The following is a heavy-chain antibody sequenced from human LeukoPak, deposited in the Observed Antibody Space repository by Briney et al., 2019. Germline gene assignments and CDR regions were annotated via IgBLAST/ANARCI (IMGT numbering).Heavy chain of an antibody. CDR3: ARDENWGSRVAYY. J-gene: IGHJ4*02. V-gene: IGHV3-48*01. D-gene: IGHD7-27*01. CDR1: GFTFSSYS. CDR2: ISSSSSTI. Sequence: SGGSLRLSCAASGFTFSSYSMNWVRQAPGKGLEWVSYISSSSSTIYYADSVKGRFTISRDNAKNSLYLQMNSLRAEDTAVYYCARDENWGSRVAYYWGQGTLVTVSS.